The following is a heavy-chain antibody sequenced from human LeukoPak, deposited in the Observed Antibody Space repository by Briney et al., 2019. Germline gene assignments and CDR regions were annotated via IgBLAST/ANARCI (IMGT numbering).Heavy chain of an antibody. D-gene: IGHD3-10*01. V-gene: IGHV1-58*02. CDR2: IVVGSGNT. CDR3: AARMVRGVIGPNFDY. Sequence: GTSVKVSCKASGFTFTSSAMQWVRQARGQRLEWIGWIVVGSGNTNYAQKFQERVTITRDMSTSTAYMELSSLRSEDTAVYYCAARMVRGVIGPNFDYWGQGTLVTVSS. CDR1: GFTFTSSA. J-gene: IGHJ4*02.